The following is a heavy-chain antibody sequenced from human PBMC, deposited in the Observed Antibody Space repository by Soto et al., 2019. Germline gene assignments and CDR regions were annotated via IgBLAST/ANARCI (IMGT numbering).Heavy chain of an antibody. J-gene: IGHJ3*02. CDR1: GYSFANYW. D-gene: IGHD6-13*01. CDR3: AAGYTTGPDAFDI. CDR2: IFPGGSDT. Sequence: GESLKISCKGSGYSFANYWIGWVRQMPGKGLEWMGMIFPGGSDTKNSPSLQGQITMSVDKSDSSAYLQWRSLKASDTAMYYCAAGYTTGPDAFDIWGQGTMVTVSS. V-gene: IGHV5-51*01.